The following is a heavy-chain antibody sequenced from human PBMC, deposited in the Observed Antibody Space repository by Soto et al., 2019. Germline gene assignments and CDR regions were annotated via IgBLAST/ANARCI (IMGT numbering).Heavy chain of an antibody. D-gene: IGHD5-12*01. CDR2: ISGSGGST. CDR3: AKGPRDGYNRYFQH. J-gene: IGHJ1*01. CDR1: GFTFSSYA. Sequence: SLRLSCAASGFTFSSYAMSWVRQAPGKGLEWVSAISGSGGSTYYADSVKGRFTISRDNSKNTLYLQMNILRAEDTAVYYCAKGPRDGYNRYFQHWGQGTLVTVSS. V-gene: IGHV3-23*01.